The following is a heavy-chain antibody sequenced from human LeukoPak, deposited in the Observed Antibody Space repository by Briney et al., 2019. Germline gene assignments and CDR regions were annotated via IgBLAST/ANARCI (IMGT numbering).Heavy chain of an antibody. D-gene: IGHD1-26*01. CDR1: GGSISSSSYY. J-gene: IGHJ4*02. CDR3: ARGEREDHLDY. CDR2: IYYSGST. Sequence: KPSETLSLTCTVSGGSISSSSYYWGWIRQPPGKGLEWIGSIYYSGSTYYNPSLKSRVTISVDTSKNQFSLKLSSVTAADTAVYYCARGEREDHLDYWGQGTLVTVSS. V-gene: IGHV4-39*07.